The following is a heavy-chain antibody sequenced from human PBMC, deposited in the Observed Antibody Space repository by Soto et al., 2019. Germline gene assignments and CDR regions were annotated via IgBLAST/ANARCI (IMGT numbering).Heavy chain of an antibody. V-gene: IGHV4-59*11. CDR1: GASISTQS. CDR2: LYYSGTT. J-gene: IGHJ4*02. Sequence: SETLSLTCSVSGASISTQSWNWIRQAPGKGLEWIGYLYYSGTTNYNPSLKSRVTISADTSKNQVSLKLTSVTAADTAVYFCARGLSWSPYFESWGQGILVTVSS. D-gene: IGHD3-3*01. CDR3: ARGLSWSPYFES.